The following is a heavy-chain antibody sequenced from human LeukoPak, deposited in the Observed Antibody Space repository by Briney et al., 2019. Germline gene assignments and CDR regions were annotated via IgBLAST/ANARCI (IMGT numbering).Heavy chain of an antibody. CDR2: INPHSGGT. V-gene: IGHV1-2*02. CDR1: AYTFTAYY. CDR3: ARSESGRSGDRVWAGDSFDF. D-gene: IGHD2-21*02. Sequence: ASVTVSCKASAYTFTAYYIHWVRQAPGQGLEWVGWINPHSGGTNYAQKFQGRVTMTRDTSISTAYLELSTLRSDDMAVYYCARSESGRSGDRVWAGDSFDFWGQGTMVDVSS. J-gene: IGHJ3*01.